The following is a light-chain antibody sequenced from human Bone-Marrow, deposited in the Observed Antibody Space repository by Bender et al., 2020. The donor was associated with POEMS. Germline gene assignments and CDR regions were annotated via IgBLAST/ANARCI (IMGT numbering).Light chain of an antibody. Sequence: QSALTQPASLSGSPGQSITISCTGTSSDVGAYNYVSWYQQRPGKAPKLIIDDARDRPSEVPDRFSGSRSGTSASLAISGLQSEDEADYYCAVWDDSLNGWVFGGGTKLTVL. CDR1: SSDVGAYNY. V-gene: IGLV2-14*03. J-gene: IGLJ3*02. CDR2: DAR. CDR3: AVWDDSLNGWV.